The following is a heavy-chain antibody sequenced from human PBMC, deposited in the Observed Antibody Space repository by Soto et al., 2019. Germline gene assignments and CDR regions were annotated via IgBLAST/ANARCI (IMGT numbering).Heavy chain of an antibody. CDR1: GGSISSGGYY. CDR3: ARDGMDGYNSD. D-gene: IGHD5-12*01. V-gene: IGHV4-31*03. J-gene: IGHJ4*02. CDR2: IYYSGST. Sequence: SETRSLTCTVSGGSISSGGYYWSWIRQHPGKGLEWIGYIYYSGSTYYNPSLKSRVTISVDTSKNQFSLKLSSVTAADTAVYYCARDGMDGYNSDWGQGTLVTVSS.